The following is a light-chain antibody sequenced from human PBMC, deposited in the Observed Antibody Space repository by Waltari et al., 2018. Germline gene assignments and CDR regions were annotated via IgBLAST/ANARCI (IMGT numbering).Light chain of an antibody. V-gene: IGKV1-39*01. CDR1: QTITVY. CDR3: QQSYSAPWT. CDR2: ASS. J-gene: IGKJ1*01. Sequence: DIQMTQSPSALSASIGDRVDITCRASQTITVYLNWYHQKPGEVPRLLIYASSILQSGVPSRFGATRSGSNFTLSISSLQPEDYGTYFCQQSYSAPWTFGQGTQVEI.